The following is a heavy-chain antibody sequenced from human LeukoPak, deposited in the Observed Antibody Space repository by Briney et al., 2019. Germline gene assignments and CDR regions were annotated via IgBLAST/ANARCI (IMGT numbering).Heavy chain of an antibody. J-gene: IGHJ4*02. D-gene: IGHD6-13*01. CDR3: APPPGIAAL. CDR2: IWYDGSNK. V-gene: IGHV3-33*01. CDR1: GFTFSSYG. Sequence: GGSLRLSCAASGFTFSSYGMHWVRQAPGKGLEWVAVIWYDGSNKYYADSVKGRFTVSRDNSKNTLYLQMNSLRAEDTAVYYCAPPPGIAALWGQGTLVTVSS.